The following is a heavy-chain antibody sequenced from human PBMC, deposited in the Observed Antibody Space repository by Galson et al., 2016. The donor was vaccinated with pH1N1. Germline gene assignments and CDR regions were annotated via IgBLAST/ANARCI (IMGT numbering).Heavy chain of an antibody. J-gene: IGHJ4*02. V-gene: IGHV4-39*01. CDR2: IHYSGFT. D-gene: IGHD1-26*01. Sequence: LSLTCTVSGGSLSSRNFYGGWIRQPPGKGLEWIGNIHYSGFTHYNSSLQSRVTISVDTSENQFSLRLSSVTAADTAVYYCASLVRGSYPDPLYYFDFWGLGTLVTVPS. CDR3: ASLVRGSYPDPLYYFDF. CDR1: GGSLSSRNFY.